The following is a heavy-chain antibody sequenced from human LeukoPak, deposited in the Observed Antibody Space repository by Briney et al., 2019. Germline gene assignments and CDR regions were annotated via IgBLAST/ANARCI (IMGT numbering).Heavy chain of an antibody. CDR1: GYTFSSYG. V-gene: IGHV3-30*02. CDR3: AKHFSPAYYNDTPGYPNV. D-gene: IGHD3-22*01. J-gene: IGHJ6*04. Sequence: GGPLRLSCAASGYTFSSYGMHGVRKAPGKGLDGVAFTGHDAMKKYYADSAKGRFTISRDNSKFPPALQMPRVSADDTAVYYCAKHFSPAYYNDTPGYPNVWGKGTTVTVSS. CDR2: TGHDAMKK.